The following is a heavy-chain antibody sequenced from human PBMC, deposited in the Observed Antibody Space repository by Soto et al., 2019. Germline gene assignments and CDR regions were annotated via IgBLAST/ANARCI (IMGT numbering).Heavy chain of an antibody. Sequence: EVQLLESGGDLLQPGGSLRLSCAASGFTFSSSAMSWVRQAPGKGLEWVASVSGSSGSTSYADSVKGRFSISRDNSKNTLYLQMNSLRVEDTAIYYCAKEVNNWERDWLDTWGQGTLVSVSS. D-gene: IGHD1-1*01. V-gene: IGHV3-23*01. CDR1: GFTFSSSA. CDR2: VSGSSGST. J-gene: IGHJ5*02. CDR3: AKEVNNWERDWLDT.